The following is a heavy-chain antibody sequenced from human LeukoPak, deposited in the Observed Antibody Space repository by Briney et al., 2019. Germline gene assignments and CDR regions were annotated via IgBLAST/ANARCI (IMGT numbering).Heavy chain of an antibody. CDR1: GFTFSSSW. CDR3: AGSSSCRGGNCHNWFDP. D-gene: IGHD2-15*01. CDR2: INSDGRTT. Sequence: PGGSLRLSCAASGFTFSSSWMHWVRQAPGKGLVWVSRINSDGRTTRYADSVEGRFTISRDNAKNTLYLQMNSLRAEDTAVYYCAGSSSCRGGNCHNWFDPWGQGTLVTVSS. J-gene: IGHJ5*02. V-gene: IGHV3-74*01.